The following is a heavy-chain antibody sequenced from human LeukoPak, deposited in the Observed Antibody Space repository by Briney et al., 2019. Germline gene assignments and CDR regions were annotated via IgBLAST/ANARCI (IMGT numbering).Heavy chain of an antibody. V-gene: IGHV3-15*07. J-gene: IGHJ4*02. CDR1: SFTFNTAW. CDR3: ARIGVSDY. CDR2: IKSKTDGGTV. D-gene: IGHD3-3*01. Sequence: GGFLRLSCAASSFTFNTAWMNWVRQAPGKGLEWVGHIKSKTDGGTVDYAAPVKGRFTISRDDSKNTLYLQMNSLKTEDTAIYYCARIGVSDYWGQGTLVTVSS.